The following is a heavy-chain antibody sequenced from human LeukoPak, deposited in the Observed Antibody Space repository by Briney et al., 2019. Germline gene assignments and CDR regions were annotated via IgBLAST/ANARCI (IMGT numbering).Heavy chain of an antibody. CDR2: ITTSGNT. V-gene: IGHV4-4*07. J-gene: IGHJ4*02. D-gene: IGHD3-3*02. Sequence: SETLSLTCSVSGASISIYHWNWVRQTAGGGREWIGRITTSGNTNYNPPLKGRVPVSLDTSKNQFTLIVTAVTAGEPAVYYCARAPNIYSITWYLAYWGQGTLVTVSS. CDR3: ARAPNIYSITWYLAY. CDR1: GASISIYH.